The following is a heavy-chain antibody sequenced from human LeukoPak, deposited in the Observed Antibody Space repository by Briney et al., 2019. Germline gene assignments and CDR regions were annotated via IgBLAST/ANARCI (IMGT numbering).Heavy chain of an antibody. V-gene: IGHV4-39*07. D-gene: IGHD1-26*01. CDR3: ARVHVRSGSYRTFDY. CDR1: GGSISSSSYY. CDR2: IYHSGST. Sequence: SETLSLTCTVSGGSISSSSYYWGWIRQPPGKGLGWIGSIYHSGSTNYNPSLKSRVTISVDKSKNQFSLKLSSVTAADTAVYYCARVHVRSGSYRTFDYWGQGTLVTVSS. J-gene: IGHJ4*02.